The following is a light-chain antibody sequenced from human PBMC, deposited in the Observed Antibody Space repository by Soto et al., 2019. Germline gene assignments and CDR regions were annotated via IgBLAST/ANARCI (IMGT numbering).Light chain of an antibody. Sequence: EIVLTQSPATLSLSPGERATLSCRASQSVSSYVAWYQQKPGQAPRLLIYDASNRATGIPARFSGTGSVTDFTLTISSLDPDDFALYYCQQRGNWPLTFGGGTKVEI. CDR2: DAS. J-gene: IGKJ4*01. CDR3: QQRGNWPLT. V-gene: IGKV3-11*01. CDR1: QSVSSY.